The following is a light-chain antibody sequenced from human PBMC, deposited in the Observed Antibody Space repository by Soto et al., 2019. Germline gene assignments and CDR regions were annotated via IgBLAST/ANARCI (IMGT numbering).Light chain of an antibody. CDR2: DVS. CDR1: SSDVGGYNY. Sequence: QSALTQPASVSGSPGQSITISCTGTSSDVGGYNYVSWYQQHPGKAPKLMIYDVSNRPSGVSNRFSGSKSGNTASLTISGLPDDDEADYCCSSDTSRSLYVFGTGTKLTVL. CDR3: SSDTSRSLYV. V-gene: IGLV2-14*01. J-gene: IGLJ1*01.